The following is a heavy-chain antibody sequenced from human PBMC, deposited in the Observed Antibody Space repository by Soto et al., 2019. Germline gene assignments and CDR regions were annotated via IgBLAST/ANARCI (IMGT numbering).Heavy chain of an antibody. D-gene: IGHD6-19*01. V-gene: IGHV3-9*01. J-gene: IGHJ4*02. CDR1: GFTFDDYA. CDR2: ISWNSGSI. Sequence: GGSLRLSCASSGFTFDDYAMHWVRQAPGKGLEWVSGISWNSGSIGYADSVKGRFTISRDNAKNSLYLQMNSLRAEDTALYYCAKDPKTRRRLVLSQFDYWGQGTLVPSPQ. CDR3: AKDPKTRRRLVLSQFDY.